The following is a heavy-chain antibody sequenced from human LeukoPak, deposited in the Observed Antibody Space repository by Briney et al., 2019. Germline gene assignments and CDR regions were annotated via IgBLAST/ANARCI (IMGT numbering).Heavy chain of an antibody. CDR1: GGSISSGGYY. CDR3: ARDLGVTIFGVVGVFDI. J-gene: IGHJ3*02. Sequence: SETLSLTCTVSGGSISSGGYYWSWIRQPPGKGLEWIGYIYHSGSTYYNPSLKSRVTISVDRSKNQFSLKLSSVTAADTAVYYCARDLGVTIFGVVGVFDIWGQGTMVTVSP. D-gene: IGHD3-3*01. V-gene: IGHV4-30-2*01. CDR2: IYHSGST.